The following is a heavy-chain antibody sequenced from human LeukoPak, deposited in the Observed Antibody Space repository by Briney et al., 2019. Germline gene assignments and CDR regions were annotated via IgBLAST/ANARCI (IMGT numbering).Heavy chain of an antibody. CDR3: ARHYYGSGTYYHFDS. J-gene: IGHJ4*02. V-gene: IGHV1-18*01. D-gene: IGHD3-10*01. Sequence: ASVKASCKASGYSFPSYGISWVRQAPGQGLEWLGWISPYNGNTNYAQNLQGRLTLTTDTSTNTAYMELRSLGSDDSAVYFCARHYYGSGTYYHFDSWGPGTLVTVSS. CDR1: GYSFPSYG. CDR2: ISPYNGNT.